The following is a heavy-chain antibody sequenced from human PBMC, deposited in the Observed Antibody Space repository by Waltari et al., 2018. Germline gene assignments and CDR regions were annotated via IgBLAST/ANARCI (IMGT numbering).Heavy chain of an antibody. V-gene: IGHV3-48*03. D-gene: IGHD3-10*01. Sequence: EAQLVESGGGLVHSGGSLRLACVDSGLTFFVHEMNWVRQAPGMGLEWLSSIGSSDTTTSYADSVKGRFTISRDNAKNSVFLQMDSLRAADTAVYFCARGGLNNYYNSFDNWGEGTLVTVSS. CDR3: ARGGLNNYYNSFDN. CDR1: GLTFFVHE. CDR2: IGSSDTTT. J-gene: IGHJ4*02.